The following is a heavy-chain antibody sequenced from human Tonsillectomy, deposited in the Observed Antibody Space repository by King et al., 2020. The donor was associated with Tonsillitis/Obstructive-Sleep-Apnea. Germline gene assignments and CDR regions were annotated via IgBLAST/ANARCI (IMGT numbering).Heavy chain of an antibody. Sequence: VQLVESGGVVVQPGGSLRLSCAASGFTFSDYTIHWVRQAPGRELEWVSLINWDGSTTYYGDSVKGRFTISRDNTKNSLYLQMNSLTTDDTAVYYCTKEAGTIYMDVWGKGTTVTVSS. CDR2: INWDGSTT. CDR1: GFTFSDYT. J-gene: IGHJ6*03. D-gene: IGHD3-3*01. V-gene: IGHV3-43*01. CDR3: TKEAGTIYMDV.